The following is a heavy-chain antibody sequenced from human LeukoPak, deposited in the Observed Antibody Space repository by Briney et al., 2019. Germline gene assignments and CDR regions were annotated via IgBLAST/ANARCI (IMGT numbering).Heavy chain of an antibody. Sequence: ASVKVSCKASGGTFTNYAISWVRQAPGQGLEWMGRIIPIFGTANYAQKFQGRVTIITDESTSTAHMELSSLRSEDTAVYYCAREYSSSPHSYYYYYMDVWGKGTTVTVSS. D-gene: IGHD6-6*01. CDR1: GGTFTNYA. CDR3: AREYSSSPHSYYYYYMDV. V-gene: IGHV1-69*05. CDR2: IIPIFGTA. J-gene: IGHJ6*03.